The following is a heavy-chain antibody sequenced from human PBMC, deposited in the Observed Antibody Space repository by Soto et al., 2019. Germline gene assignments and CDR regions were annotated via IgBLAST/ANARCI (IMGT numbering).Heavy chain of an antibody. V-gene: IGHV3-30-3*01. J-gene: IGHJ4*02. D-gene: IGHD2-15*01. CDR2: ISSDVVNN. CDR3: ARGGAWTPEGLGY. Sequence: QVQLVESGGGVVQPGRSLRLSCAASGFTFTNFAMHWVRQAPGKGLEWMAVISSDVVNNYYAESVKGRFTISRDNSEKILYVQMNRLRTEDTAVYYWARGGAWTPEGLGYWGQGTLVTVSS. CDR1: GFTFTNFA.